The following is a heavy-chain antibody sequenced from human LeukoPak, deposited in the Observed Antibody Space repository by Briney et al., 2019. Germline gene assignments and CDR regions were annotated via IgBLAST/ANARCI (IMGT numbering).Heavy chain of an antibody. D-gene: IGHD2-2*01. CDR1: GGTFSSYA. V-gene: IGHV1-69*13. Sequence: ASVKVSCKASGGTFSSYAISWVRQAPGQGLEWMGGIIPIFGTANYAQKFQGRVTITADESTSTDYMELSSLRSEDTAVYYCAREDCSSTSCHHYNWFDPWGQGTLVTVSS. J-gene: IGHJ5*02. CDR3: AREDCSSTSCHHYNWFDP. CDR2: IIPIFGTA.